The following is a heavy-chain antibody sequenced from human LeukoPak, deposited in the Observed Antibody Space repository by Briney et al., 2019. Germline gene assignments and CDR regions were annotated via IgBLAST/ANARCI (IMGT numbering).Heavy chain of an antibody. CDR2: ISSDGSSP. CDR3: ARDLLPYCDYFNN. Sequence: PGGSLRLSCAASGFTFSSNWMHWVRQAPGKGLVWVSRISSDGSSPRYADSVRGRFTISRDNAKNTLYLQMTSLRVEDTGVYYCARDLLPYCDYFNNWGQGTLVTVSS. CDR1: GFTFSSNW. J-gene: IGHJ4*02. D-gene: IGHD1-26*01. V-gene: IGHV3-74*01.